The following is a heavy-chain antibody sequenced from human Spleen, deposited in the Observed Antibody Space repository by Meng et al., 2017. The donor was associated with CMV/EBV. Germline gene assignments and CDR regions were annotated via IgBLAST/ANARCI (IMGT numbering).Heavy chain of an antibody. J-gene: IGHJ4*02. D-gene: IGHD6-13*01. CDR1: GFTFSNAW. V-gene: IGHV3-15*01. CDR3: TTNIVAAGRFDY. CDR2: IRSKSDGGTT. Sequence: GESLKISCAASGFTFSNAWMNWVRQAPGKGLEWVGRIRSKSDGGTTDYAAPVKGRFTISREDSKNTVYLQMNSLKTEDTAVYYCTTNIVAAGRFDYWGQGTLVIVSS.